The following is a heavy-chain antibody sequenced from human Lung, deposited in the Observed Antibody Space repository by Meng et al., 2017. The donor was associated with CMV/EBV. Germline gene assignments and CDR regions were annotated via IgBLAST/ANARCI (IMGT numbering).Heavy chain of an antibody. CDR2: IYSGGST. J-gene: IGHJ3*02. CDR1: GFTVSSNY. Sequence: ESXKISXAASGFTVSSNYMSWVRQAPGKGLEWVSVIYSGGSTYYADSVKGRFTISRDNSKNTLHLQMNSLRAEDTAVYYCARADCSSTSCYKSAFDIWGQGXMVTFSS. V-gene: IGHV3-53*01. D-gene: IGHD2-2*02. CDR3: ARADCSSTSCYKSAFDI.